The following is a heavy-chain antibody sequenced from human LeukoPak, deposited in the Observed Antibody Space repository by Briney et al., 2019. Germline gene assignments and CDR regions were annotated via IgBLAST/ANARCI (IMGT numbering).Heavy chain of an antibody. J-gene: IGHJ6*03. Sequence: GGSLRLSCAASGFTFSTYAMDWVRQAPGKGLEWVSYLSSSSSVIYHADSVKGRFTISRDNSKNTLYLQMNSLRAEDTAVYYCAKEFWPGIAVMDVWGKGTTVTISS. D-gene: IGHD6-19*01. V-gene: IGHV3-48*01. CDR2: LSSSSSVI. CDR1: GFTFSTYA. CDR3: AKEFWPGIAVMDV.